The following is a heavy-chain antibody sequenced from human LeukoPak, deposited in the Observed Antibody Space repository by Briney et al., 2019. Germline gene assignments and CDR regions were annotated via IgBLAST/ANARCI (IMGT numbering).Heavy chain of an antibody. V-gene: IGHV3-21*01. CDR3: ARALEIVHLIDY. J-gene: IGHJ4*02. CDR1: GFTFSSYS. Sequence: GGSLRLSCAASGFTFSSYSMNWVRQAPGKGLEWVSSISSSSSYIYYADSVKGRFTISRDNAKNSLYLQMNSLRAEDTAVYYCARALEIVHLIDYWGQGTLVTVSS. CDR2: ISSSSSYI. D-gene: IGHD5-12*01.